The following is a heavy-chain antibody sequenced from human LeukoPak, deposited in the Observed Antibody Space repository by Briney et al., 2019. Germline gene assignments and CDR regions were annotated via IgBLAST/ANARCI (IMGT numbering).Heavy chain of an antibody. Sequence: SETLSLTCTVSGGSISSYYWSWIRQPPGKGLEWIGYIYYSGSTNYSPSLKSRVTISVDTSKNQFSLKLSSVTAADTAVYYCARLGVRYSTSSWWFDPWGQGTLVTVSS. V-gene: IGHV4-59*08. J-gene: IGHJ5*02. CDR2: IYYSGST. D-gene: IGHD6-6*01. CDR3: ARLGVRYSTSSWWFDP. CDR1: GGSISSYY.